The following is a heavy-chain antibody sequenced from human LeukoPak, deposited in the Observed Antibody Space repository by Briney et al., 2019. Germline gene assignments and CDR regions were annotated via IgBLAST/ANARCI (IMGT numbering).Heavy chain of an antibody. CDR3: ARRVANNYYYGMDV. CDR1: GGTFSSYA. V-gene: IGHV1-69*04. J-gene: IGHJ6*02. D-gene: IGHD5-12*01. Sequence: ASVKVSCKASGGTFSSYAISWVRQAPGQGLEWMGRIIPILGIANYAQKFQGRVTITADKSTSTAYMELNSLRSEDTAVYYCARRVANNYYYGMDVWGQGTTVTVSS. CDR2: IIPILGIA.